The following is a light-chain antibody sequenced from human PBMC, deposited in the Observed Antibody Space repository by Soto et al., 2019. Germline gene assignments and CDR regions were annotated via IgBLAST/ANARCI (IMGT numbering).Light chain of an antibody. CDR3: LQDYNYPLP. J-gene: IGKJ4*01. Sequence: IQMNQSPSSLSSSVGDRVTITCWPGQGIRTDLGWYQQKPGKAPKLLIYAASSLQSGVPSRFSGSGSGTDFTLTISSLQPEDFATYYCLQDYNYPLPFGGGPRWIS. CDR2: AAS. CDR1: QGIRTD. V-gene: IGKV1-6*01.